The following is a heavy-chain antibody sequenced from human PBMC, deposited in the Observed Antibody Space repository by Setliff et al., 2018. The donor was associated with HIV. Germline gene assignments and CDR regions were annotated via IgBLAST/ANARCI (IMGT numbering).Heavy chain of an antibody. J-gene: IGHJ5*02. D-gene: IGHD3-10*01. V-gene: IGHV1-8*02. CDR3: ARGRGSSAWFDP. CDR1: GYTFTSHD. Sequence: WASVKVSCKTSGYTFTSHDIDWVRQAPGQGLEWMGWMNPKSGNTGYARKFQGRVTMTRDTAIDTAYMELTSLTSEDTAVYYCARGRGSSAWFDPWGQGTLVTVS. CDR2: MNPKSGNT.